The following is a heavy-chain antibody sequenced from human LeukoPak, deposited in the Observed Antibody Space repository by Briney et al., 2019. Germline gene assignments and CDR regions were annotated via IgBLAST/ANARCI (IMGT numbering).Heavy chain of an antibody. V-gene: IGHV3-66*02. J-gene: IGHJ1*01. Sequence: GGSLRLSCAVSGFTVSSNYMSWVRQAPGKGLEWVSVIYSGGSTYYADSVKGRFTISRDNSKNTLYLQMNSLRAEDTAVYYCAREGSSWPRDFQHWGQGTLVTASS. D-gene: IGHD6-13*01. CDR2: IYSGGST. CDR3: AREGSSWPRDFQH. CDR1: GFTVSSNY.